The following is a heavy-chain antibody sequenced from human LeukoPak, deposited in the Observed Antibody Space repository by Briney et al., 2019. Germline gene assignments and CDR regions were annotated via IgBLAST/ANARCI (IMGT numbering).Heavy chain of an antibody. V-gene: IGHV3-23*01. CDR1: GFTFTSYA. Sequence: GVLRLSCAASGFTFTSYAMGWVRQAPGKGPEWVSSVSGSGDGTYYADSVKGRFTISRDNSKKTLDLHMDSLRAEDTAVYYCAKERLGGNYGDYAVDYWGQGTMVTVSS. CDR2: VSGSGDGT. J-gene: IGHJ4*02. D-gene: IGHD4-17*01. CDR3: AKERLGGNYGDYAVDY.